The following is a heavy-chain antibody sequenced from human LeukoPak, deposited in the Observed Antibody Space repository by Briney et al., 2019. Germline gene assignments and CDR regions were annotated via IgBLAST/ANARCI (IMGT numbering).Heavy chain of an antibody. D-gene: IGHD6-6*01. V-gene: IGHV4-4*07. CDR3: ARLYSSSLTPYYYYGMDV. CDR1: GGSISSYY. Sequence: PSETLSLTCTVSGGSISSYYWSWIRQPAGKGLEWIGRIYTSGSTNYNPSLKSRVTMSVDTSKNQFSLKLSSVTAADTAVYYCARLYSSSLTPYYYYGMDVWGQGTTVTVSS. J-gene: IGHJ6*02. CDR2: IYTSGST.